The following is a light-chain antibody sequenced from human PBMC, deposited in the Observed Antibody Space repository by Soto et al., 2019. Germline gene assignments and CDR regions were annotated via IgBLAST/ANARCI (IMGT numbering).Light chain of an antibody. V-gene: IGKV1-33*01. CDR3: QQYDDLPPLT. J-gene: IGKJ4*01. Sequence: GVPSRFSGGGSGTDFTFTISRLQPEDLATYYCQQYDDLPPLTFGGGSNVELK.